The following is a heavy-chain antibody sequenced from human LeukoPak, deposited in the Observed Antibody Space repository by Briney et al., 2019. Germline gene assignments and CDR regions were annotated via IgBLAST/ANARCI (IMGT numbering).Heavy chain of an antibody. CDR1: GGTFSGYA. D-gene: IGHD4-17*01. CDR3: ARLTRRDFTVTPEDY. J-gene: IGHJ4*02. V-gene: IGHV1-69*13. Sequence: SVKVSCKASGGTFSGYAISWVRQAPGQGLEWRGGTIPVSGTANYAQNFQGRVTNHADESTSTAYMELSSLRSEDTAVYYCARLTRRDFTVTPEDYWGQGTLVTVSS. CDR2: TIPVSGTA.